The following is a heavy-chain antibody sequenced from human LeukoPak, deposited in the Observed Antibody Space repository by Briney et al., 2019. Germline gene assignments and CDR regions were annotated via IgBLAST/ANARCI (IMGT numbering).Heavy chain of an antibody. CDR2: IHYSGST. V-gene: IGHV4-31*03. J-gene: IGHJ4*02. CDR1: GGSISSGDYY. Sequence: SQTLSLTCTVSGGSISSGDYYWSWIRQHPGKGLERIGYIHYSGSTHYNPSLKSRVIISVDTSKNQFSLKLRSVAAADTAVYYCARSRAGFTVIYFDYWGQGTLVTVSS. CDR3: ARSRAGFTVIYFDY. D-gene: IGHD4-17*01.